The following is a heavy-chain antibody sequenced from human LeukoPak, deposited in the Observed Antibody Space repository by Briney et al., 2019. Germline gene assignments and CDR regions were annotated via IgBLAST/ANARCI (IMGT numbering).Heavy chain of an antibody. Sequence: PSETLSLTCSVSGASITSSSFYWGWIRQPPGKGLEWIGSIYYTGSADYNPSLKSRVTISVDTSKNQFSLKLTSVTAADAAAYYCARHRYCNSSSCYAFDYWGQGTLVTVSS. CDR2: IYYTGSA. D-gene: IGHD2-2*01. CDR1: GASITSSSFY. J-gene: IGHJ4*02. CDR3: ARHRYCNSSSCYAFDY. V-gene: IGHV4-39*01.